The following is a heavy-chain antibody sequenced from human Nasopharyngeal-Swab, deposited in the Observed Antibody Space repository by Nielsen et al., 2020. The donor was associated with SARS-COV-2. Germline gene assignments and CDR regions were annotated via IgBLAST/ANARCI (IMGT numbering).Heavy chain of an antibody. Sequence: GESLKISCAASGFTVGNNYMTWVRQAPGKGLEWVSVIYRAGNTYYADSVKGRFTISRDNFENTVYLQVNSLRAEDTAIYYCARRRFHESGGYSGFDYWGQGTLVTVPS. CDR1: GFTVGNNY. V-gene: IGHV3-53*01. CDR3: ARRRFHESGGYSGFDY. CDR2: IYRAGNT. J-gene: IGHJ4*02. D-gene: IGHD2-15*01.